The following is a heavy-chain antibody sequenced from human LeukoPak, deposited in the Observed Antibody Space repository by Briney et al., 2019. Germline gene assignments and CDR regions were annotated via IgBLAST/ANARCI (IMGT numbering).Heavy chain of an antibody. Sequence: SETLSLTCAVSGYSISSGYYWGWIRQPPGKGLEWIGSIYHSGSTYYNPSLKSRVTISVDTSKNQFSLKLSSVTAADTAVYYCARHLRRDWYFDLWGRGTLVTVSS. CDR2: IYHSGST. J-gene: IGHJ2*01. CDR3: ARHLRRDWYFDL. V-gene: IGHV4-38-2*01. CDR1: GYSISSGYY.